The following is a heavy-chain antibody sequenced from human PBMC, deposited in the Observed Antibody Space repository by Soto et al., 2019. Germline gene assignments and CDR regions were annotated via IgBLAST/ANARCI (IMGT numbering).Heavy chain of an antibody. Sequence: ASVKVSCKASGGTFSSYAISWVRQAPGQGLEWMGGIIPIFGTANYAQKFQGRVTITADDSTSTAYMELSSLSFEDTAVYYCATRGYSYGPLFYYYYGMDVWGQGTTVTVSS. CDR1: GGTFSSYA. CDR3: ATRGYSYGPLFYYYYGMDV. J-gene: IGHJ6*02. CDR2: IIPIFGTA. D-gene: IGHD5-18*01. V-gene: IGHV1-69*13.